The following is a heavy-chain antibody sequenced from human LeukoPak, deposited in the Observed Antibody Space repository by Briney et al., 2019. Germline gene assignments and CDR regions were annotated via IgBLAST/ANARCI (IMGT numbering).Heavy chain of an antibody. CDR1: GGSISSYY. Sequence: PSETLSLTCTVSGGSISSYYWSWIRQPPGKGLEWIGYIYYSGSTNYNPSLKSRVTISVDTSKNQFSLKLSSVTAADTAVYYCARVAPNYYYYGMDVWGQGTTVTVSS. V-gene: IGHV4-59*01. CDR2: IYYSGST. CDR3: ARVAPNYYYYGMDV. J-gene: IGHJ6*02. D-gene: IGHD5-12*01.